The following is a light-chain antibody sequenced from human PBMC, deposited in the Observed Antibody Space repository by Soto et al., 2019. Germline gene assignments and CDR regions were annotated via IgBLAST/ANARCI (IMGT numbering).Light chain of an antibody. J-gene: IGLJ3*02. CDR1: SGNIASNY. CDR3: QSYDNIKLWV. V-gene: IGLV6-57*02. CDR2: ENN. Sequence: NFMLTQPHSVSESPGKTVTISCTGNSGNIASNYVQWYQQRPGSAPTTVISENNQRPSGVPDRFSGSIDSSSNSASLTISGLKTEDEADYYCQSYDNIKLWVFGGGTKLTVL.